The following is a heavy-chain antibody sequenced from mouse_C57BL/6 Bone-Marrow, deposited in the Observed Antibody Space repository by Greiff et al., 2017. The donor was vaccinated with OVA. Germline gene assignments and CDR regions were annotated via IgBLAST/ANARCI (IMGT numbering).Heavy chain of an antibody. D-gene: IGHD1-1*01. J-gene: IGHJ1*03. V-gene: IGHV5-16*01. CDR1: GFTFSDYY. Sequence: EVNLVESEGGLVQPGSSMKLSCTASGFTFSDYYMAWVRQVPEKGLEWVANINYDGSSTYYLDSLKSRFIISRDNAKNILYLQMSSLKSEDTATYYCARHYYGSSHWYFDVWGTGTTVTVSS. CDR2: INYDGSST. CDR3: ARHYYGSSHWYFDV.